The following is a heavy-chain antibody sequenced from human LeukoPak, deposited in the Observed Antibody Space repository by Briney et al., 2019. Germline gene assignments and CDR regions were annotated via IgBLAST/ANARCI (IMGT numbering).Heavy chain of an antibody. Sequence: ASVKVSCKASGYTFTDYYIHWVRQAPGQGLEWMGWINLNSDETLYAQNFQDRVTMTGDTSISTAYLELSSLRSDDTAVFYCARSYFDVLTNYYMWLAPWGQGTLVTVSS. CDR3: ARSYFDVLTNYYMWLAP. J-gene: IGHJ5*02. V-gene: IGHV1-2*02. CDR1: GYTFTDYY. D-gene: IGHD3-9*01. CDR2: INLNSDET.